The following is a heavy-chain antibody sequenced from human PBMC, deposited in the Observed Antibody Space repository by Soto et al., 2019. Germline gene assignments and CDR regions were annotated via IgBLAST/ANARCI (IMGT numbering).Heavy chain of an antibody. J-gene: IGHJ4*02. Sequence: QVQVVESGGGVVQPGRSLRLSCAASGFTFSNYAMHWVRQAPGKGLEWVAVIAYDGSNVYYAESVKGRFTISRDNSKNTLNLEMNSLRIEDRAVYYCARGGYKSARGGGRCLYGGQGTPVTVSS. CDR3: ARGGYKSARGGGRCLY. CDR1: GFTFSNYA. D-gene: IGHD3-16*01. CDR2: IAYDGSNV. V-gene: IGHV3-30*04.